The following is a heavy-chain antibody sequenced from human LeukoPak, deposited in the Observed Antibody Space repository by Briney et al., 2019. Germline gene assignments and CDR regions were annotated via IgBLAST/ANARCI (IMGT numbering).Heavy chain of an antibody. D-gene: IGHD6-13*01. CDR3: ARTPSSSWFLTPYFDY. J-gene: IGHJ4*02. CDR1: GYIFTDYY. V-gene: IGHV1-2*02. CDR2: INPNSGGT. Sequence: GASVKVSCKASGYIFTDYYMHWVRQAPGQGLEWMGWINPNSGGTNYAQKFQGRVTMTRDTSISTAYMELSRLRSDDTAVYYCARTPSSSWFLTPYFDYWGQGTLVTVSS.